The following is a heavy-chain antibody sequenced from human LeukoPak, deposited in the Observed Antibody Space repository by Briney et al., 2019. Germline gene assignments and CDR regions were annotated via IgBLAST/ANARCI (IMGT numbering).Heavy chain of an antibody. J-gene: IGHJ4*02. D-gene: IGHD3-10*01. Sequence: GGSLRLSCVASGFTFSDYYMDWVRQAPGKGLEWVGRSRNKAHGYTTEYAASVKGRFTISRDDSRNSLYLQMNSLKSEDTAVYYCGRSSMVRGYNYFDYWGQGTLVTVSS. CDR1: GFTFSDYY. CDR2: SRNKAHGYTT. V-gene: IGHV3-72*01. CDR3: GRSSMVRGYNYFDY.